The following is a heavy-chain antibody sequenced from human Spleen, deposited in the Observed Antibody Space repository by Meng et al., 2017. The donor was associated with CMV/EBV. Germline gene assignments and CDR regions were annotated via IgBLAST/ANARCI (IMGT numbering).Heavy chain of an antibody. CDR2: ISGSSINI. CDR1: GFTFSSYS. Sequence: GESLKISCAASGFTFSSYSMNWVRQAPGTGLEWVSSISGSSINIFYADSLNGRFTISRDNAKNSLYLQMNSLRDEDTAVYYCARDLIRGVVGARPRGPGDLWGHGTLVTVSS. CDR3: ARDLIRGVVGARPRGPGDL. V-gene: IGHV3-21*01. J-gene: IGHJ4*01. D-gene: IGHD1-26*01.